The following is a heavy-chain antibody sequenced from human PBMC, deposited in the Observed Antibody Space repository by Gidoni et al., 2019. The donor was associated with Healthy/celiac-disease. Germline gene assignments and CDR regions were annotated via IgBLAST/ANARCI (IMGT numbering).Heavy chain of an antibody. CDR3: ARSGYSSSKDY. D-gene: IGHD6-6*01. CDR2: ISSSSSYI. J-gene: IGHJ4*02. Sequence: EVQLVDSGGGLVKPGGSLRLSCAASGFTFSTYIMNWVRKAPGKGLEWVSSISSSSSYIYYADSVKGRFTISRDNAKNSLYLQMNSLRAEDTAVYYCARSGYSSSKDYWGQGTLVTVSS. V-gene: IGHV3-21*01. CDR1: GFTFSTYI.